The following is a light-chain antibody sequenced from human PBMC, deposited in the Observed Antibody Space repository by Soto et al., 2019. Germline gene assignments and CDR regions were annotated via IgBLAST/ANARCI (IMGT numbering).Light chain of an antibody. CDR1: QAISNY. V-gene: IGKV1-39*01. Sequence: DIQMTQSPSFLSASVGDRVTITCRASQAISNYLNWYQQKPGKAPNLLIFGAKTLQSGVPSRFSGSGYGTDFTLTISSLQPEDFATYYCQQSYSTLMYTFGQGTKVDIK. CDR2: GAK. J-gene: IGKJ2*01. CDR3: QQSYSTLMYT.